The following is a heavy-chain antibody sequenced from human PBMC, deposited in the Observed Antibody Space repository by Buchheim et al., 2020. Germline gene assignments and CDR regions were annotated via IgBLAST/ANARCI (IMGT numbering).Heavy chain of an antibody. J-gene: IGHJ4*02. CDR3: AREDCSGGSCYYFDY. CDR2: FYYSGRP. Sequence: QVQLQESGPGLVKPSETLSLTCTVSGGSISSYYWSWIRPPPGKGLEWIGYFYYSGRPNYNPSLKSRVTISVHTSKNPFSLKLSSVTAADTAVYYCAREDCSGGSCYYFDYWGQGTL. CDR1: GGSISSYY. D-gene: IGHD2-15*01. V-gene: IGHV4-59*01.